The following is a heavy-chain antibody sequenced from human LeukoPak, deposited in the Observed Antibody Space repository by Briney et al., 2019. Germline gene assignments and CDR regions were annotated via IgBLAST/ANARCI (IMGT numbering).Heavy chain of an antibody. V-gene: IGHV3-74*01. J-gene: IGHJ4*02. CDR2: INSDGSST. CDR3: AKDESSGYYYFDY. CDR1: GFTFSSYW. Sequence: PGGSLRLSCAVSGFTFSSYWMHWVRQAPGKGLVWVSRINSDGSSTRYADSVKGRFTISRDNAKNTLYLQMNSLRAEDTAVYYCAKDESSGYYYFDYWGQGTLVTVSS. D-gene: IGHD3-22*01.